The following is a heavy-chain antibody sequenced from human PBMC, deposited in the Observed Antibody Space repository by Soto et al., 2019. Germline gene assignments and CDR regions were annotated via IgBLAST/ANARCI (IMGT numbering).Heavy chain of an antibody. J-gene: IGHJ5*02. CDR2: INPDNGNT. D-gene: IGHD2-15*01. V-gene: IGHV1-3*01. CDR1: GYTFTRYT. Sequence: QVQLVQSGAEVKKPGASVKISCKASGYTFTRYTMNWVRQAPGQRLEWMGWINPDNGNTKSSQKFQDRVIITRDTSASTAYMDLSSLSSEDTAVYYCARGIATGQVEHWGQGTMVTVSS. CDR3: ARGIATGQVEH.